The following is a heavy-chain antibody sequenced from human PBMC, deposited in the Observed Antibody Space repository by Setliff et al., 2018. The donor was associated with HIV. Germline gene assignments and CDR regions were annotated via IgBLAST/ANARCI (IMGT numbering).Heavy chain of an antibody. CDR1: GDSISNGVFY. CDR3: ARASAERSAVRGLAISFDI. V-gene: IGHV4-31*01. CDR2: IFSSGST. J-gene: IGHJ3*02. Sequence: SETLSLTCTVSGDSISNGVFYWSWVRQHPGKGLEWIGYIFSSGSTFYKPSLKSPVTMSVDTSKNQYSLRLTSVTAADTAVYYCARASAERSAVRGLAISFDIWGPGTRVTVSS. D-gene: IGHD3-10*01.